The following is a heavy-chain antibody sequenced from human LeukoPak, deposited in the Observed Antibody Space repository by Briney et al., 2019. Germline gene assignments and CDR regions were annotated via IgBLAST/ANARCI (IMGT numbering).Heavy chain of an antibody. CDR2: IKGNTGDT. D-gene: IGHD2-2*01. CDR1: GYTLSDYY. Sequence: AAVTVCCKTSGYTLSDYYMHWVRQAPGQGLEWIGWIKGNTGDTDSPQKFQGRVTMTSYTSSNTAYMELSRLTFADTARYFSARVRGTSCDSWGKGPLVTVSS. J-gene: IGHJ5*01. CDR3: ARVRGTSCDS. V-gene: IGHV1-2*02.